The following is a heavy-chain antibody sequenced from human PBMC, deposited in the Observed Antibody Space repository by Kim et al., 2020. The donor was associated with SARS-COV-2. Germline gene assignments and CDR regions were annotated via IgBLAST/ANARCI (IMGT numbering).Heavy chain of an antibody. J-gene: IGHJ5*02. D-gene: IGHD5-12*01. V-gene: IGHV1-8*01. CDR2: MNPNSGNT. CDR3: ARDSGRSGYAEYNWFDP. CDR1: GYTFTSYD. Sequence: ASVKVSCKASGYTFTSYDINWVRQATGQGLEWMGWMNPNSGNTGYAQKFQGRVTMTRNTSISTAYMELSSLRSEDTAVYYCARDSGRSGYAEYNWFDPWGQGTLVTVSS.